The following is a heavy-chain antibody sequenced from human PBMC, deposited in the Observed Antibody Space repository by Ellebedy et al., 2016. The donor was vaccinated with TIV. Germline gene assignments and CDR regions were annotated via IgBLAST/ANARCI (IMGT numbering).Heavy chain of an antibody. Sequence: AASVKVSCKASGYTFTSYGISWVRQAPGQGLEWMGWISAYNGNTNYAQKLQGRVTITTDTSTSTAYMELRSLRSDDTAVYYCAREEYYYDSSGSGPFDYWGQGNLVTVSS. CDR3: AREEYYYDSSGSGPFDY. CDR1: GYTFTSYG. V-gene: IGHV1-18*01. D-gene: IGHD3-22*01. CDR2: ISAYNGNT. J-gene: IGHJ4*02.